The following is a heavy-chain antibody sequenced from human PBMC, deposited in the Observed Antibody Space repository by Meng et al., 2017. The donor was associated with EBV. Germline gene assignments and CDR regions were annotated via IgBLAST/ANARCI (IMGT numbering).Heavy chain of an antibody. Sequence: QVGVVQAAGEVKKPGWVGQVHFMASVGPFRYYAISWVRQAPGQGLEWLGGFLPRLGEPNYAQKFHGRVKITADESTSTHYMDLSSLRSEDTAIYYCASESGRGYTPDYWGQGTLVTVSS. CDR3: ASESGRGYTPDY. J-gene: IGHJ4*02. V-gene: IGHV1-69*01. D-gene: IGHD3-10*01. CDR1: VGPFRYYA. CDR2: FLPRLGEP.